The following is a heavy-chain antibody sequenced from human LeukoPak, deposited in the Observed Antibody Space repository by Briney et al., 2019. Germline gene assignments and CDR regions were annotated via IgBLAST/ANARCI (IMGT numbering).Heavy chain of an antibody. J-gene: IGHJ3*02. CDR3: ARDGVVVESGGDAFDI. CDR1: GYTFTSYY. Sequence: GASVKVSCKASGYTFTSYYMHWVRQAPGQGLEWMGIINPSGGSTSYAQKFRGRVTMTRDTSTSTVYMELSSLRSEDTAVYYCARDGVVVESGGDAFDIWGQGTMVTVSS. CDR2: INPSGGST. D-gene: IGHD3-22*01. V-gene: IGHV1-46*01.